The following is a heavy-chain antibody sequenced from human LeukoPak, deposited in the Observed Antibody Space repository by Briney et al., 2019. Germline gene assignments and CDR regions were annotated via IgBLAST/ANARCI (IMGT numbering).Heavy chain of an antibody. CDR2: IYSGGST. D-gene: IGHD6-13*01. Sequence: PGGSLRLSCTASGFTFSSYGIHWVRQAPGKGLEWVSVIYSGGSTYYADSVKGRFTISRDNSKNTLYLQMNSLRAEDTAVYYCARDRIAAAGTTVPNYYMDVWGKGTTVTISS. CDR3: ARDRIAAAGTTVPNYYMDV. J-gene: IGHJ6*03. V-gene: IGHV3-53*01. CDR1: GFTFSSYG.